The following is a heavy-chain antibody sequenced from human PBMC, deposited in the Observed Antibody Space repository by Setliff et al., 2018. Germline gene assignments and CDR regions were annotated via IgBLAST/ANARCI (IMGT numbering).Heavy chain of an antibody. CDR3: ARDGGEY. Sequence: PSETLSLTCTVSGDSISGGSYYWNWIRQHPEKGLEWLGYIFHSGSTHYNSSLKSRITISIDTSKNQFSLKLSSVTAADTAVYYCARDGGEYWGQGTLVTVSS. D-gene: IGHD3-16*01. CDR2: IFHSGST. J-gene: IGHJ4*02. V-gene: IGHV4-31*03. CDR1: GDSISGGSYY.